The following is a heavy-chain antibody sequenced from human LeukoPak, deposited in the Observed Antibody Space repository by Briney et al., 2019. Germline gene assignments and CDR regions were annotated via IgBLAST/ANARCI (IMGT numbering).Heavy chain of an antibody. CDR1: GGSISRSSYY. CDR3: ARGLLGRGDYFDY. CDR2: IYYSGST. J-gene: IGHJ4*02. V-gene: IGHV4-61*01. D-gene: IGHD7-27*01. Sequence: SETLSLTCTVSGGSISRSSYYWNWIRQPPGKGLEWYGYIYYSGSTNYNPSLKSRVTISVDTSKNQFPLKLSSVTAADTAVYYCARGLLGRGDYFDYWGQGTLVTVSS.